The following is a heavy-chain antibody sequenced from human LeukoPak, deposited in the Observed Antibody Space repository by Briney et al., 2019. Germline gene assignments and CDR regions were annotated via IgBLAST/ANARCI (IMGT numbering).Heavy chain of an antibody. Sequence: SGGSLRLSCAASGFTFSSYGMSWVRQAPGKGLEWVSAISGSGGSTSYADSVKGRFTISRDNSMNTLYLQMNSLRAEDTAVYYCAKDDRIQTRRYSYNYWGQGTLVTVSS. CDR3: AKDDRIQTRRYSYNY. CDR1: GFTFSSYG. V-gene: IGHV3-23*01. J-gene: IGHJ4*02. D-gene: IGHD5-18*01. CDR2: ISGSGGST.